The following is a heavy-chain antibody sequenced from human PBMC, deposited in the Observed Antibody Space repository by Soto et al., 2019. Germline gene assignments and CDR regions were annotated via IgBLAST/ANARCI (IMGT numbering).Heavy chain of an antibody. CDR2: IFPSGAT. D-gene: IGHD5-18*01. Sequence: QAQLREPGPGLVKPSQTLSLMCTVSGAPLSGGAYHWSWIRQPPGKGLAWIGYIFPSGATHYNSALGSRVTLSVERSKSHFSLKLTSVTAADTAVYFCARGSAAKRYFDRWGRGTLVTVSS. CDR3: ARGSAAKRYFDR. CDR1: GAPLSGGAYH. J-gene: IGHJ2*01. V-gene: IGHV4-30-4*01.